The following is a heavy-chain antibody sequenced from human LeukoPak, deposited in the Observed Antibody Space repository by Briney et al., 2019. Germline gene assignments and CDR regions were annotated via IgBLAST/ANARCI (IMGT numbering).Heavy chain of an antibody. V-gene: IGHV3-48*03. CDR1: GFPFSSYE. CDR2: ISSSGSTI. J-gene: IGHJ6*03. D-gene: IGHD3-22*01. CDR3: AKAPRDPYYYDSSGYFPLYYMDV. Sequence: PGGSLRLSCAASGFPFSSYEMNWVRQAPGKGLEWVSYISSSGSTIYYADSVKGRFTISRDNAKNSLYLQMNSLRAEDTAVYYCAKAPRDPYYYDSSGYFPLYYMDVWGKGTTVTVSS.